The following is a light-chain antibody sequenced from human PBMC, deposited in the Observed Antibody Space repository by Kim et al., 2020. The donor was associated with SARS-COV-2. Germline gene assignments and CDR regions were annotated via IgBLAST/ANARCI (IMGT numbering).Light chain of an antibody. Sequence: IRDNLGWYQQKPGKAPKLLVYAASSLQTGVPPRFSGSGSGTDFTLTISSLQPEDFATYYCLQHYSYPYSFGQGTRLEIK. CDR1: IRDN. J-gene: IGKJ2*01. CDR2: AAS. V-gene: IGKV1-6*01. CDR3: LQHYSYPYS.